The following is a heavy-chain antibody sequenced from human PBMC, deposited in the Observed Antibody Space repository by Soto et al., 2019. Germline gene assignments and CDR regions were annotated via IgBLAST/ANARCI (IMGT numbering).Heavy chain of an antibody. Sequence: PGGSLRLSCAGSGLTFSSYAMSWVRQAPGKGLEWVSVISAGAVATNYADSVKGRFTISRDNSKNTLYLQMNSLRAEDTAVYYCAKGRESSGSYRPFDYWGQGALVTVSS. CDR2: ISAGAVAT. D-gene: IGHD3-22*01. CDR3: AKGRESSGSYRPFDY. CDR1: GLTFSSYA. J-gene: IGHJ4*02. V-gene: IGHV3-23*01.